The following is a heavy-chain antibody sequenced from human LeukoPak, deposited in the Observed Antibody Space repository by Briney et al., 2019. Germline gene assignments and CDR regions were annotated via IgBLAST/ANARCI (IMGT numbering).Heavy chain of an antibody. CDR2: ISYDGSNK. CDR1: GFTFSSYA. Sequence: GGSLRLSCAASGFTFSSYAMHWVRQAPGKGLEWVAVISYDGSNKYYADSVKGRFTISRDNSKNTLYLQMNSLRAEDTAVYYCARAWELLRPFDYWAQGTLVTVSS. D-gene: IGHD1-26*01. V-gene: IGHV3-30-3*01. J-gene: IGHJ4*02. CDR3: ARAWELLRPFDY.